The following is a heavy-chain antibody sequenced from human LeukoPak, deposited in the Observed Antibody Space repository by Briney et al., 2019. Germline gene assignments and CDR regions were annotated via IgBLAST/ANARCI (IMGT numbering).Heavy chain of an antibody. Sequence: PSETLSPTCTVSGGSISSYYWSWIRQPPGKGLEWIGYIYYSGSTNYNPSLKSRVTISVDTSKNQSSLKLSSVTAADTAVYYCARDYYDSSGYYYVSPWGQGTLVTVSS. D-gene: IGHD3-22*01. CDR1: GGSISSYY. J-gene: IGHJ5*02. CDR2: IYYSGST. CDR3: ARDYYDSSGYYYVSP. V-gene: IGHV4-59*01.